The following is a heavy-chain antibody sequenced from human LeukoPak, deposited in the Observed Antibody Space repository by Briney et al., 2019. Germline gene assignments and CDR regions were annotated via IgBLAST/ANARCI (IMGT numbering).Heavy chain of an antibody. Sequence: GGSLKLSCAASGFTFSSYAMSWVRQAPGKGLEWVSAISGSGGSTYYADSVKGRFTISRDNSKNTLYLQMNSLRAEDTAVYYCATAYSSGWQFDYWGQGTLVTVSS. CDR1: GFTFSSYA. D-gene: IGHD6-19*01. J-gene: IGHJ4*02. V-gene: IGHV3-23*01. CDR3: ATAYSSGWQFDY. CDR2: ISGSGGST.